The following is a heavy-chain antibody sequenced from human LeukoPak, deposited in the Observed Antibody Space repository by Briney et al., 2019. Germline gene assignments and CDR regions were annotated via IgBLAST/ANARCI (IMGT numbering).Heavy chain of an antibody. Sequence: GGSLRLSCAASGFTFSSYGMHWVRQAPGKGLEWVAVISYDGSNKYYADSVKGRFTISRDNSKNTLYLQMNSLRAEDTGVYYCAREEGYWFDPWGQGTLVTVSS. CDR1: GFTFSSYG. CDR2: ISYDGSNK. CDR3: AREEGYWFDP. J-gene: IGHJ5*02. V-gene: IGHV3-30*03.